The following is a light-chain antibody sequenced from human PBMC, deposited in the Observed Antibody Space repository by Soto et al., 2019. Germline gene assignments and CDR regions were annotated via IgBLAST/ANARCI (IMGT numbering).Light chain of an antibody. CDR2: DAS. J-gene: IGKJ4*01. V-gene: IGKV1-33*01. CDR1: QDIKNY. CDR3: QQYDNLSLT. Sequence: DIQMTPSPSARSASAGDRGTITCKASQDIKNYLNWYQQKSGKAPKLLIYDASDLETGVPSRFSGSGSGTDFTFTISSLQPEDIATYYCQQYDNLSLTFGGGTKVDIK.